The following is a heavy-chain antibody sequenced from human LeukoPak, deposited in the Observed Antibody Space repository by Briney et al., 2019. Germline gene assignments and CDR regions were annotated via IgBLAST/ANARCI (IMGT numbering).Heavy chain of an antibody. J-gene: IGHJ4*02. V-gene: IGHV4-59*01. CDR1: GGSISPYY. CDR2: IYYSGST. Sequence: SETLSLTCTVSGGSISPYYWSWIRQPPGKGLEWIGYIYYSGSTNYNPSLKSRVTIPLDTSKSQFSLKLNSVTAADTAVYYCARSTWLLDKWGQGTLVTVSS. CDR3: ARSTWLLDK. D-gene: IGHD3-22*01.